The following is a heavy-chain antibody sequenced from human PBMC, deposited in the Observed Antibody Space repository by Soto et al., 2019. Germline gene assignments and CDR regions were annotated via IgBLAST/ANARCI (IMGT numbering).Heavy chain of an antibody. Sequence: EVQLLESGGGFVQPGGSLRLSCAASGFTFSNYAMSWVRQAPGKGLEWVSAITAYGDSTHYADSVKGRFTISRDSPKNTLYLQMDSLRAEDTAVYYCAKDPLCYDSDWYPPPGFDPCGQGTLVTVFS. CDR1: GFTFSNYA. CDR2: ITAYGDST. CDR3: AKDPLCYDSDWYPPPGFDP. V-gene: IGHV3-23*01. D-gene: IGHD6-19*01. J-gene: IGHJ5*02.